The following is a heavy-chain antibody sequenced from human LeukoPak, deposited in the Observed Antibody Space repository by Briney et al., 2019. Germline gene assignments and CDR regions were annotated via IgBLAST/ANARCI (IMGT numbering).Heavy chain of an antibody. Sequence: GRSLRLSCAASGFTFSSYGMHWVRQAPGKGLEWVAVIWYDGSNKYYADSVKGRFTISRDNSKNTLYLQMNSLRAEDTAVYYCARDVARYYYDSSGSVYWGQGTLVTVSS. CDR2: IWYDGSNK. D-gene: IGHD3-22*01. J-gene: IGHJ4*02. CDR1: GFTFSSYG. CDR3: ARDVARYYYDSSGSVY. V-gene: IGHV3-30*19.